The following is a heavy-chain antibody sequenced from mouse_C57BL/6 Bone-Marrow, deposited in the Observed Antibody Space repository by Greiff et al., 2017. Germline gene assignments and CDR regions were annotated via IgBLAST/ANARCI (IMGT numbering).Heavy chain of an antibody. CDR3: ARRGDLLWYPWFAY. J-gene: IGHJ3*01. CDR2: IYPRSGNT. V-gene: IGHV1-81*01. CDR1: GYTFTSYG. Sequence: VQLQQSGAELARPGASVKLSCKASGYTFTSYGISWVQQRTGLGLEWIGEIYPRSGNTYYNEKFKGKATLTADKSSSTAYMELRRLTSEDSAVYLCARRGDLLWYPWFAYWGQGTLVTVSA. D-gene: IGHD2-1*01.